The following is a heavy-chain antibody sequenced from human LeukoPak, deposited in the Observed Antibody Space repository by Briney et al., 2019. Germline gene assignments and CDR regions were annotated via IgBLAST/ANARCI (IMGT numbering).Heavy chain of an antibody. Sequence: PSEPLSLTCIVSGGSFSSSSYYWGWIRQPAGKGGEWFESIYYSGSTYYHPSLNSRVTISVDTSKNQFSLKLSSVTAADTAVYYCARHVGYYGSGSYLDAFDIWGQGTMVTVSS. CDR3: ARHVGYYGSGSYLDAFDI. J-gene: IGHJ3*02. CDR2: IYYSGST. V-gene: IGHV4-39*01. CDR1: GGSFSSSSYY. D-gene: IGHD3-10*01.